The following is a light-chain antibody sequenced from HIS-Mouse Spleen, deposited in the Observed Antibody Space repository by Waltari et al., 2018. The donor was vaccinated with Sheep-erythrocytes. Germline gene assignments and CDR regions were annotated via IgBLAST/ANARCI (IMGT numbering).Light chain of an antibody. CDR3: MQALQTPRT. CDR2: LGS. Sequence: DIVMTQSPLSLPVTPGEPASISCRSSQSRLHSNVYNYLDWYLQKPGQSPQLLIYLGSNRASGVPDRFSGSGSGTDFTLKISRVVAEDVGVSYCMQALQTPRTFGQGTKVEIK. J-gene: IGKJ1*01. V-gene: IGKV2-28*01. CDR1: QSRLHSNVYNY.